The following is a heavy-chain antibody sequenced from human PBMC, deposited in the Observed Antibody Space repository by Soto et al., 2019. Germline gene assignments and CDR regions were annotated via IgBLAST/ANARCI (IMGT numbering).Heavy chain of an antibody. CDR1: GYTLTELS. CDR3: ARARDTKDAFDI. CDR2: INPNSGGT. Sequence: ASVKVSCKVSGYTLTELSMHWVRQAPGQGLEWMGWINPNSGGTNYAQKFQGWVTMTRDTSISTAYMELSRLRSDDTAVYYCARARDTKDAFDIWGQGTMVTVSS. V-gene: IGHV1-2*04. J-gene: IGHJ3*02.